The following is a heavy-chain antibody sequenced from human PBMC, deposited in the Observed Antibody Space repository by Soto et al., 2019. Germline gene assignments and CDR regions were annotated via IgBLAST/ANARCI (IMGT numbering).Heavy chain of an antibody. V-gene: IGHV4-59*01. CDR1: GGSISSYY. Sequence: SETLSLTCTVSGGSISSYYWSWIRQPPGKGLEWIGYIYYSGSTNYNPSLKSRVTISVDTSKNQFSLKLSSVTAADTAVYYCAAWYHHYYYGMDVWGQGTTVTSP. CDR3: AAWYHHYYYGMDV. CDR2: IYYSGST. J-gene: IGHJ6*02. D-gene: IGHD2-15*01.